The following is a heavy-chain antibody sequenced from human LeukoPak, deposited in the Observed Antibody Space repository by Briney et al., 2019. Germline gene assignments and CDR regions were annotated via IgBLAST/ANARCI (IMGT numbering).Heavy chain of an antibody. V-gene: IGHV3-33*01. CDR1: GFTFSSYG. D-gene: IGHD3-10*01. CDR3: ARGGLLTMVRSPAPY. Sequence: GRSLRLSCAASGFTFSSYGMHWVRQAPGKGLEWVAVIWYDGSNKYYADSVKGRFTISRDNSKNTLYLQMNSLRAEDTAVYYCARGGLLTMVRSPAPYWGQGTLVTVSS. CDR2: IWYDGSNK. J-gene: IGHJ4*02.